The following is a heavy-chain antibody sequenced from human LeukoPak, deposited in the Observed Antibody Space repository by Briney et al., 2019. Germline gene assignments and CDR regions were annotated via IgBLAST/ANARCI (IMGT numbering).Heavy chain of an antibody. Sequence: SETLSLTCTVAGGSISGYFWNWIRQPAGKGLEWIGRIDSSGNTKYNPSLTSRVSISLDMSKTQFSLKLSSVTAADTAVYYCARRGSGASLEYYFDLWGRGTLVTVSS. CDR1: GGSISGYF. CDR3: ARRGSGASLEYYFDL. V-gene: IGHV4-4*07. D-gene: IGHD1-14*01. CDR2: IDSSGNT. J-gene: IGHJ2*01.